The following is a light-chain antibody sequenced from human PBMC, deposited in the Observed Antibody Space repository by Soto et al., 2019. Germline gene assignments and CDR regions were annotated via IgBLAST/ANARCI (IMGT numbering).Light chain of an antibody. V-gene: IGKV1-5*03. J-gene: IGKJ1*01. Sequence: DIQMTHSPSTLSASVGDRVTITCRASQSISSWLAWYQQKPGKAPTLLIYKASSLESGVPSRFSGSGSGTEFTLTISSLQPDDFATYYCQQYNSYSRTFGQGTKVEIK. CDR3: QQYNSYSRT. CDR1: QSISSW. CDR2: KAS.